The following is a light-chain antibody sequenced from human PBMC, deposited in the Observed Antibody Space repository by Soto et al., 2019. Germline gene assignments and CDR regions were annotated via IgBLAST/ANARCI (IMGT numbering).Light chain of an antibody. CDR2: CAS. V-gene: IGKV3-20*01. J-gene: IGKJ1*01. CDR1: QSVSSSR. Sequence: EIGLTQSPGTLSLSPGERASLSCRASQSVSSSRLAWYQQKPGQAPRLLISCASTRATGIPDRFSGSGSGTDFSLTISRLEPEDFAVYYCQDYGTSVWTFGQGTKVEIK. CDR3: QDYGTSVWT.